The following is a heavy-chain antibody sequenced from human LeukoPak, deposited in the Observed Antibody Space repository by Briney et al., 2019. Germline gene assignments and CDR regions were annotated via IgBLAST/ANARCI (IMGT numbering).Heavy chain of an antibody. D-gene: IGHD3-22*01. Sequence: GASVKVSCKASGHSFSRYGISWVRQAPGQGLEWMGWISTYNGNTNYAQKFQGRVTMTTDTSTNTAYMELRSLRSDDTAVYYCARDLDYYDSSGSGWFDPWGQGTLVTVSS. CDR3: ARDLDYYDSSGSGWFDP. V-gene: IGHV1-18*01. CDR1: GHSFSRYG. CDR2: ISTYNGNT. J-gene: IGHJ5*02.